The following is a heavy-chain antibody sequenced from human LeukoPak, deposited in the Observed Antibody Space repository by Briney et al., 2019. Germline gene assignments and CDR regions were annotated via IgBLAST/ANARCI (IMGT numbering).Heavy chain of an antibody. CDR2: ITAGGGNT. V-gene: IGHV3-23*01. Sequence: GGSLRLSCAASGFIFRTYGMNWVRQAPGKGLEYVSGITAGGGNTYYGVSLKGRFTISRDDSKDTLFLQMNSLRVEDTAVYYCAKGMYGVGGALDYWGRGSLVTVSS. CDR1: GFIFRTYG. CDR3: AKGMYGVGGALDY. J-gene: IGHJ4*02. D-gene: IGHD2-21*01.